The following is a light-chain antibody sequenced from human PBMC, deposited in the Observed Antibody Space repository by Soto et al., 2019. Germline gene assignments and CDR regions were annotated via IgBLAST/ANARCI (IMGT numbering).Light chain of an antibody. CDR2: KAS. V-gene: IGKV1-5*03. CDR3: QHYNSYSRT. CDR1: DTINTW. Sequence: DIPMTQSPSTLSASVGDRVTISCRASDTINTWVAWYQQKPGKAPNLLIYKASTLETGVPSRFTGSGTGTEFNLSISRLEPGEFANYYCQHYNSYSRTFGQGTKVEIK. J-gene: IGKJ1*01.